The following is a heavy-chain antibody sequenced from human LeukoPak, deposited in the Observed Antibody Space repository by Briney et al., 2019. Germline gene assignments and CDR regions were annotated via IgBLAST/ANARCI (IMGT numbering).Heavy chain of an antibody. J-gene: IGHJ4*02. CDR3: AKAVSGTHFDD. Sequence: GGSLRLSCAASGFIFDDYAMHWVRRAPGKGLEWVSSISWNSGSLGYADSVKGRFTISRDNTKNSLYLQMNSLSDEDTAFYYCAKAVSGTHFDDWGQGTLVTVSS. V-gene: IGHV3-9*01. CDR1: GFIFDDYA. CDR2: ISWNSGSL. D-gene: IGHD6-19*01.